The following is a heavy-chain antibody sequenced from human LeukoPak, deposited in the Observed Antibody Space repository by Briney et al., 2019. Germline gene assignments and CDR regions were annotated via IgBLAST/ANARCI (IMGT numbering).Heavy chain of an antibody. CDR2: IKEDGSEK. J-gene: IGHJ5*02. D-gene: IGHD6-13*01. CDR1: GFTFSTFW. CDR3: AKDYSSSSHTRSWFDP. Sequence: GGSLRLSCAASGFTFSTFWMSWVRQAPGKGLEWVANIKEDGSEKYYVDSVKGRFTISRDNAKNSLYLQMNSLRAEDTALYYCAKDYSSSSHTRSWFDPWGQGTLVTVSS. V-gene: IGHV3-7*03.